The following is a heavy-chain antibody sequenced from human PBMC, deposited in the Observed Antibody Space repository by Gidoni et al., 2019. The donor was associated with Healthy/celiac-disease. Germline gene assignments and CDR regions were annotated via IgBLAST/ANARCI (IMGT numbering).Heavy chain of an antibody. J-gene: IGHJ3*02. CDR2: IKQDGSEK. V-gene: IGHV3-7*01. D-gene: IGHD3-10*01. CDR1: GFTFGSYW. CDR3: ARELSITMVQGVIIFAFDI. Sequence: EVQLVESGGGLVQPGGSLRLSCAASGFTFGSYWMIWVRQAPGKGLEWVANIKQDGSEKYYVDSVKGRFTISRDNAKNSLYLQMNSLRAEDTAVYYCARELSITMVQGVIIFAFDIWGQGTMVTVSS.